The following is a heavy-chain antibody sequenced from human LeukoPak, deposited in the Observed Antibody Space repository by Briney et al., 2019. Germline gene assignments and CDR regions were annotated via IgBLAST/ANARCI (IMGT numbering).Heavy chain of an antibody. Sequence: GGSLRLSCAASGFTVITNDMTWVRQAPGKGLEWVSVLYSDGNTKYADSVQGRFTISRDNSKNTLYLEMNSLSPDDTAVYYCARGVEPLAANTLAYWGQGTLVTVSA. J-gene: IGHJ4*02. V-gene: IGHV3-53*01. CDR2: LYSDGNT. D-gene: IGHD1-14*01. CDR1: GFTVITND. CDR3: ARGVEPLAANTLAY.